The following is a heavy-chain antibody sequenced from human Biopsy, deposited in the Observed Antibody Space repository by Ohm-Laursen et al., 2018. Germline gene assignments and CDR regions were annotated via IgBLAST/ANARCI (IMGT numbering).Heavy chain of an antibody. J-gene: IGHJ4*02. CDR3: AKGNVWEKYHNSLFDY. V-gene: IGHV3-9*01. CDR2: ISWNSGGI. Sequence: SLRLSCAASGFRFGDYAMHGVRQAPGKGLEWVSGISWNSGGIGYADSVMGRFTISRDNAKDSLYLQMNSLRAEDTALYYCAKGNVWEKYHNSLFDYWGQGTLVTVSS. D-gene: IGHD3-16*01. CDR1: GFRFGDYA.